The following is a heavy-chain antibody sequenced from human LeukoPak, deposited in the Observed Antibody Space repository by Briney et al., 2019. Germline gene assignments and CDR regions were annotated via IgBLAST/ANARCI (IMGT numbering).Heavy chain of an antibody. D-gene: IGHD2-2*01. Sequence: GGSLRLSCAASGFTFSSYAMHWVRQAPGKGLEWVSAISGSGGSTYYADSVKGRFTISRDNSKNTLYLQMNSLRAEDTAVYYCAKGGPYCSSTSCLFDYWFDPWGQGTLVTVSS. CDR1: GFTFSSYA. V-gene: IGHV3-23*01. J-gene: IGHJ5*02. CDR3: AKGGPYCSSTSCLFDYWFDP. CDR2: ISGSGGST.